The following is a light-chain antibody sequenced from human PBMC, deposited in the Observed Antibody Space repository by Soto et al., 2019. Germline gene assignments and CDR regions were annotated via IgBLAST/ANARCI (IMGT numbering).Light chain of an antibody. CDR1: QSISYS. J-gene: IGKJ3*01. Sequence: DIQMTQSPSSLSAFVGESVTFTCRASQSISYSLNWFQQKPGKAPKVPIYAASSLPSGVPSRFSGSGFGTEFTLTINSLQREDFATYYCQESISNLGTFGPGTTVDIK. CDR3: QESISNLGT. CDR2: AAS. V-gene: IGKV1-39*01.